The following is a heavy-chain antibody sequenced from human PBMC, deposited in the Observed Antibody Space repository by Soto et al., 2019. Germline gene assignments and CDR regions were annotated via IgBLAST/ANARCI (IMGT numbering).Heavy chain of an antibody. CDR2: INRDGSKK. CDR1: GFTLSAYW. D-gene: IGHD6-25*01. V-gene: IGHV3-7*05. J-gene: IGHJ3*02. Sequence: EVQLEESGGDLVQPGGSLRLSCAASGFTLSAYWMTWDRQAPGKGLEWVANINRDGSKKSYLDSVRGRFTISRDNVGNSLYLQMDSLRADDTALYYCARDVSPGSSGLYLDAFDIWGQGTMVTVSS. CDR3: ARDVSPGSSGLYLDAFDI.